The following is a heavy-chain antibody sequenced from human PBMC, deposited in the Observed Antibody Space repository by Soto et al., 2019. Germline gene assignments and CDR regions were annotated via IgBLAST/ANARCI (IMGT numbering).Heavy chain of an antibody. CDR1: GGSISSGGYS. Sequence: QLQLQESGSGLVKPSQTLSLTCAVSGGSISSGGYSWSWIRQPPGKGLEWIGYIYHSGSTYYNPSLKSRVTISVERSKNQFSLKLSSVTAADTAVYYCASSHAGAHITAAVHWGQGTLVTVSS. CDR3: ASSHAGAHITAAVH. J-gene: IGHJ4*02. V-gene: IGHV4-30-2*01. CDR2: IYHSGST. D-gene: IGHD6-13*01.